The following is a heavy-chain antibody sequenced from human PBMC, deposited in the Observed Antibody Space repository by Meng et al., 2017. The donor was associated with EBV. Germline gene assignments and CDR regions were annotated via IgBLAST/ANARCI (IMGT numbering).Heavy chain of an antibody. Sequence: RRGEFGGGVVQPGGSLILSCAASGFTFSSYAMSWVRQAPGKGLEWVSAISGSGGSTYYADSVKGRFTISRDNSKNTLYLQMNSLRAEDTAVYYCAKNLKNKSVGVMYYFDYWGQGTLVTVSS. CDR2: ISGSGGST. J-gene: IGHJ4*02. CDR1: GFTFSSYA. CDR3: AKNLKNKSVGVMYYFDY. V-gene: IGHV3-23*04. D-gene: IGHD1-26*01.